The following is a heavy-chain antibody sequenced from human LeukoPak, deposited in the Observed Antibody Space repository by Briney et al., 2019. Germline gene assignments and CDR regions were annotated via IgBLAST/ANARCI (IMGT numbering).Heavy chain of an antibody. J-gene: IGHJ4*02. Sequence: PGGSLRLSCAASGFTFSSYAMHWVRQAPGKGLEWVAVISYDGSNKYYADSVKGRFIISRDNSKNTLYLQMNSLRAEDTAVYYCARDISSGWPSWGQGTLVTVSS. D-gene: IGHD6-19*01. CDR1: GFTFSSYA. CDR3: ARDISSGWPS. CDR2: ISYDGSNK. V-gene: IGHV3-30-3*01.